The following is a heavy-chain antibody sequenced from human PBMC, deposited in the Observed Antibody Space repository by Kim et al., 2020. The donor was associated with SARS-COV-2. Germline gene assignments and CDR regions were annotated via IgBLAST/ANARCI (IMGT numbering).Heavy chain of an antibody. J-gene: IGHJ3*02. CDR1: GFTFSSYA. CDR3: ASDYYDILTGYLGGDAFDI. V-gene: IGHV3-30*04. CDR2: ISYDGSNK. D-gene: IGHD3-9*01. Sequence: GGSLRLSCAASGFTFSSYAMHWVRQAPGKGLEWVAVISYDGSNKYYADSVKGRFTISRDNSKNTLYLQMNSLRAEDTAVYYCASDYYDILTGYLGGDAFDIWGQRTMVTVSS.